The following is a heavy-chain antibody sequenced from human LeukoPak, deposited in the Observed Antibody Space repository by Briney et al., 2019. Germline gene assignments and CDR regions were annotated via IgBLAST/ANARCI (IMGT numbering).Heavy chain of an antibody. V-gene: IGHV3-48*03. CDR1: GFTFSSYE. CDR3: ARPREAGSSSGWYLDY. D-gene: IGHD6-19*01. CDR2: MSSSGSTI. Sequence: GGSLRLSCAASGFTFSSYEMNWVRQAPGKGLEWVSYMSSSGSTIYYADSVTGRFTISRDNAENSLYLQMNSLRAEDTAVYYCARPREAGSSSGWYLDYWGQGTLVTVSS. J-gene: IGHJ4*02.